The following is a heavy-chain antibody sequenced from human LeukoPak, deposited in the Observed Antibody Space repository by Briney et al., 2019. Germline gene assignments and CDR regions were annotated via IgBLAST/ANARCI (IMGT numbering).Heavy chain of an antibody. CDR1: GGSISSYY. CDR3: ARDGIAVAGTRYYYGMDV. J-gene: IGHJ6*02. D-gene: IGHD6-19*01. Sequence: SYTLSLTCTVSGGSISSYYWSWIRQPPAKGLDWIGYIYYSGSTNYNPSLKSRVTISVDTSKNQFSLKLSSVTAADTAVYYCARDGIAVAGTRYYYGMDVWGQGTTVTVSS. V-gene: IGHV4-59*01. CDR2: IYYSGST.